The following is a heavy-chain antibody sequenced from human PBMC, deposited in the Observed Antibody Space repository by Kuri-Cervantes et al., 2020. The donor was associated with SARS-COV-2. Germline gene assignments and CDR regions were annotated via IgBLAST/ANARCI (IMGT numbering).Heavy chain of an antibody. V-gene: IGHV3-30*18. Sequence: GESLKISCAASGFNFSRTDMHWVRRAPGKGLEWVAVISHDGKNKKCIASGKGRFTISRDNSQNTLYLHMKGLRSEDTAMYYCAKDRVGVQDFWGQGTLVTVSS. J-gene: IGHJ4*02. CDR3: AKDRVGVQDF. CDR2: ISHDGKNK. D-gene: IGHD2-21*01. CDR1: GFNFSRTD.